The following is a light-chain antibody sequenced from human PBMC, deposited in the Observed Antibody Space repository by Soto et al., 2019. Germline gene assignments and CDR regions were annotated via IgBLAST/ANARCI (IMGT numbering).Light chain of an antibody. CDR2: DAS. V-gene: IGKV3-11*01. Sequence: EIVLTQSPATLSLSPGERATLSCRASQGVSSYLAWYQQKPGQAPRLLVYDASNRATGVPARFSGSGSGTDFTLTISSLEPEDFIVYYCQQRSNWPPLTFGPGTKVDIK. J-gene: IGKJ3*01. CDR1: QGVSSY. CDR3: QQRSNWPPLT.